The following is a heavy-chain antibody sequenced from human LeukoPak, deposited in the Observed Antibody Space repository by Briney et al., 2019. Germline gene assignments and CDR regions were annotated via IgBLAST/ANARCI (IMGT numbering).Heavy chain of an antibody. V-gene: IGHV1-18*01. J-gene: IGHJ4*02. D-gene: IGHD3-22*01. CDR3: ARSDYYDSSAYYLSFDY. CDR1: GYAFTSYG. Sequence: GASVKVSCKASGYAFTSYGISWVRQAPGQGLEWMGWISAYNGNTNYAQKLQGRVTMTTDTSTSTAYMELRSLRSDDTAVYYCARSDYYDSSAYYLSFDYWGQGTLVTVSS. CDR2: ISAYNGNT.